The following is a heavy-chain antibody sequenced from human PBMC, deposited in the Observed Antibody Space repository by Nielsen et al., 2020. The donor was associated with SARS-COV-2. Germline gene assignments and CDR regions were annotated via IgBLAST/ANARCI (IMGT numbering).Heavy chain of an antibody. CDR1: GFTFSSYS. CDR3: ARGGYSSSWYEAKGWFDP. Sequence: GGSLRLSCAASGFTFSSYSMNWVRQAPGKGLEWVSYISSSSSTIYYADSVKGRFTISRDNAKNSLYLQMNSLRDEDTAVYYCARGGYSSSWYEAKGWFDPWGQGTLVTVSS. J-gene: IGHJ5*02. CDR2: ISSSSSTI. D-gene: IGHD6-13*01. V-gene: IGHV3-48*02.